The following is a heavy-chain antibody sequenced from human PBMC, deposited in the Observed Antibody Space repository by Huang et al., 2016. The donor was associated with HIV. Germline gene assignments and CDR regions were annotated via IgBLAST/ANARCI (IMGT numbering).Heavy chain of an antibody. D-gene: IGHD3-22*01. Sequence: QVHLVQSGTEVKTPGASVKISCKSSGYIFNDHAMQWVRQAPVQRLEWMGWINAANENKKYSYKFQGSVTMTKNTPANPVHMELSRLRSEDTAIYFCARSAPRLYGSQSLDSWGQGTLITVSS. J-gene: IGHJ4*02. V-gene: IGHV1-3*01. CDR2: INAANENK. CDR1: GYIFNDHA. CDR3: ARSAPRLYGSQSLDS.